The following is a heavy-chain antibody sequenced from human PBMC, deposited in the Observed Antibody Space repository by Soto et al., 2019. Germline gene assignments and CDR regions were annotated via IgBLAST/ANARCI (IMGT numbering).Heavy chain of an antibody. CDR1: GFTFSSYA. D-gene: IGHD3-9*01. V-gene: IGHV3-23*01. CDR2: ISGSGGST. J-gene: IGHJ3*02. CDR3: AKGGPAYYDIPRRDDAFDI. Sequence: GGSLRLSCAASGFTFSSYAMSWVRQAPGKGLEWVSAISGSGGSTYYADSVKGRFTISRDNSKNTLYLQMNSLRAEDTAVYYCAKGGPAYYDIPRRDDAFDIWGQGTMVTVSS.